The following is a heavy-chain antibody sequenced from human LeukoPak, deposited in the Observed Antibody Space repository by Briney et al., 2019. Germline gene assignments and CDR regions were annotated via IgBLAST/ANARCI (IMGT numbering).Heavy chain of an antibody. Sequence: HGESLKISCKGSGYSFTSYWIGWVRQMPGKGLEWMGIIYPGDSDTRYSPSFQGQVTISADKSISTAYLQWSSLKASDTAMYYCARRYCSSTSCYPFDIWGQGTMVTVSS. CDR3: ARRYCSSTSCYPFDI. CDR1: GYSFTSYW. V-gene: IGHV5-51*01. D-gene: IGHD2-2*01. J-gene: IGHJ3*02. CDR2: IYPGDSDT.